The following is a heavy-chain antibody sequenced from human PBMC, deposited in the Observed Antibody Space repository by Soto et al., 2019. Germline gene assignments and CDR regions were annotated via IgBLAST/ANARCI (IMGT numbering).Heavy chain of an antibody. V-gene: IGHV4-4*02. CDR2: VYHSGAI. J-gene: IGHJ4*02. CDR1: SGSITTDNW. D-gene: IGHD6-19*01. CDR3: ARGKALESVAGTYYDY. Sequence: QVQLEESGPGLVKPSGTLSLTCVVSSGSITTDNWWSWVRRPPGKGLEWIGEVYHSGAINYSPSLTGRLTITVDKSTNQVFLKLTSVTAAATALYYCARGKALESVAGTYYDYWGRGTLVTVSS.